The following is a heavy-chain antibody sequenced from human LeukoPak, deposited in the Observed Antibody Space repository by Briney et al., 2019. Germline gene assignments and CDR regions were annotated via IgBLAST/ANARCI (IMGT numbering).Heavy chain of an antibody. J-gene: IGHJ5*02. CDR2: INSDGSSK. V-gene: IGHV3-74*01. Sequence: PGGSLRLSCAASGFTFSSYWMNWVRQAPGKGLVWVSRINSDGSSKNYADSVKGRFTISRDNAKNTLYLQMNSLRAEDTAVYYCAREIAAAGITWGQGTLVTVSS. D-gene: IGHD6-13*01. CDR3: AREIAAAGIT. CDR1: GFTFSSYW.